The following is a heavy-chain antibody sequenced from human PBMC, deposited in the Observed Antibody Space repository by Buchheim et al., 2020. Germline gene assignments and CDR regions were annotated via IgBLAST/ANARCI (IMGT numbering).Heavy chain of an antibody. Sequence: QVQLQESGPGLVKPSEALSLTCTVSGGSLNNYYWSWFRQPPGKGLEWMGYVYYSGSTHYSPSLKSRVTISIDTSKNQFFLKVTSVSAADTAVYYCARDDRTRFDPWGQGTL. CDR1: GGSLNNYY. J-gene: IGHJ5*02. V-gene: IGHV4-59*01. CDR2: VYYSGST. D-gene: IGHD1-7*01. CDR3: ARDDRTRFDP.